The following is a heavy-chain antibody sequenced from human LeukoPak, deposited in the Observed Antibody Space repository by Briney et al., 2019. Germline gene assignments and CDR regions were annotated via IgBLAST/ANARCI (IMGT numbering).Heavy chain of an antibody. CDR1: GYTFTGYY. Sequence: ASVKVSCKASGYTFTGYYMHWVRQAPGQGLEWMGWINPNSGGTNYAQKFQGRVTMTRDTSISTAYMELSRLRSDDTAVYYCARATRVDTAMGTPDFWGQGTLVTVSS. CDR3: ARATRVDTAMGTPDF. V-gene: IGHV1-2*02. CDR2: INPNSGGT. J-gene: IGHJ4*02. D-gene: IGHD5-18*01.